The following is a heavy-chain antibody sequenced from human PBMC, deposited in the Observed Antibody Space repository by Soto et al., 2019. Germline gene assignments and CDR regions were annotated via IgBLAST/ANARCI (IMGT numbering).Heavy chain of an antibody. D-gene: IGHD2-2*01. CDR2: IIPIFGTA. CDR3: ARGDADPMVPRPNWFDP. CDR1: GGTFSSYA. J-gene: IGHJ5*02. V-gene: IGHV1-69*13. Sequence: SVKVSCKASGGTFSSYAISWVRQAPGQGLEWMGGIIPIFGTANYAQKFQGRVTITADESTSTAYMELSSLRSEDTAVYYCARGDADPMVPRPNWFDPWGQGTLVTVSS.